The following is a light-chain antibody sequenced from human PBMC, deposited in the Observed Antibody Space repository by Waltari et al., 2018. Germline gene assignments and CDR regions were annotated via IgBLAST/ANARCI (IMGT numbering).Light chain of an antibody. CDR1: SSDVGTYNL. CDR3: CSYNDGPYV. Sequence: QSALTQPASVSGSPGQSITISCTGTSSDVGTYNLVSWYQQHPGKAPKLMIYDVTKRPLRVFSRFSASRSGSPAPLTFSGLQAEDEADYYCCSYNDGPYVFGTGTKVTVL. J-gene: IGLJ1*01. CDR2: DVT. V-gene: IGLV2-23*02.